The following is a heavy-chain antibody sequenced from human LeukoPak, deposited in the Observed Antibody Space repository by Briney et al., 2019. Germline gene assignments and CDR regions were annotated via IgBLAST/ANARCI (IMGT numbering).Heavy chain of an antibody. Sequence: ASVKVSSKASGDTFIIYAISWVRQAPGQGLEWMGRIIPILGIANYAQKFQGRVTITADKSTSTAYMELSSLRSEDTAVYYCASGPWLGGFVVTGLFDYWDQGPLDTVSS. J-gene: IGHJ4*02. V-gene: IGHV1-69*04. D-gene: IGHD5-12*01. CDR1: GDTFIIYA. CDR2: IIPILGIA. CDR3: ASGPWLGGFVVTGLFDY.